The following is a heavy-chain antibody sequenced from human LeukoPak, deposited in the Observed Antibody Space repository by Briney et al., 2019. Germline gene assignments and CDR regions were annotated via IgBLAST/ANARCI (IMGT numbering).Heavy chain of an antibody. CDR2: IYYSGST. CDR1: GGSISSYY. V-gene: IGHV4-59*01. D-gene: IGHD3-16*01. Sequence: SETLSLTCTVSGGSISSYYWSWIRQPPGKGLEWSGYIYYSGSTNYNPSLKSRVTISVDTSKNQFSLKLSSVTAADTAVYYCARRDLNGGNFDYWGQGTLVTVSS. J-gene: IGHJ4*02. CDR3: ARRDLNGGNFDY.